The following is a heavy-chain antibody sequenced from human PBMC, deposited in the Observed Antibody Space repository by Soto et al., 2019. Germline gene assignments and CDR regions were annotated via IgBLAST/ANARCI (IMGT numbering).Heavy chain of an antibody. CDR3: ARAWVFDY. CDR1: GGSISSYY. CDR2: IYYSGST. V-gene: IGHV4-59*01. D-gene: IGHD3-16*01. Sequence: QVQLQESGPGLVKPSETLSLTCTVSGGSISSYYWSWIRQPPGKGLEWIGYIYYSGSTNYNPSLKSRVTISVDTSKNQFSLKLRSVTAADTAVYYCARAWVFDYWGQGTLVTVSS. J-gene: IGHJ4*02.